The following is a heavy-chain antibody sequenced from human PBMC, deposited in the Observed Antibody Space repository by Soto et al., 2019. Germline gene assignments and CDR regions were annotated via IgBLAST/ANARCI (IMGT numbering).Heavy chain of an antibody. CDR2: IDPSDSYT. CDR3: ARQGYSSSWYRQWFDP. CDR1: GYSFTSYW. D-gene: IGHD6-13*01. Sequence: GESLKISCKGSGYSFTSYWISWVRQMPGKGLEWMGRIDPSDSYTNYSPSLQGHVTISADKSISTAYLQWSSLKASDTAMYYCARQGYSSSWYRQWFDPWGQGTLVTVSS. J-gene: IGHJ5*02. V-gene: IGHV5-10-1*01.